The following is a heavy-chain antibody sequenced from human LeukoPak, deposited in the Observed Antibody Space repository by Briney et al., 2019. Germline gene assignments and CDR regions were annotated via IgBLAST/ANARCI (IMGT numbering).Heavy chain of an antibody. CDR2: ISYDGSDK. V-gene: IGHV3-30*18. J-gene: IGHJ4*02. CDR1: GFTFSSYG. Sequence: AGGSLRLSCAASGFTFSSYGMNWVRQAPGKGLEWVALISYDGSDKDYAKSVKGRFTIFRDNSKNTLYLQMNSLRAEDTAVYYCAKDMSGGDCPDYWGQGTLVTVSS. CDR3: AKDMSGGDCPDY. D-gene: IGHD2-21*02.